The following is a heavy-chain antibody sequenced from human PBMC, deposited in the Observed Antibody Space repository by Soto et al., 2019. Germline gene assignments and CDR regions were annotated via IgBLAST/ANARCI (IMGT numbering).Heavy chain of an antibody. V-gene: IGHV3-30*18. J-gene: IGHJ3*02. Sequence: QVQLVESGGGVVQPGRSLRLSCAASGFTFSKFGMHWVRQAPGKGLECVAVIAYDGSDPNYADSVKGRFTIFRDNSENTLYLQMNSLRAEDTAVYYCAKDRYCSGGNCYFDAFDIWGQGTVVTVSS. CDR1: GFTFSKFG. D-gene: IGHD2-15*01. CDR3: AKDRYCSGGNCYFDAFDI. CDR2: IAYDGSDP.